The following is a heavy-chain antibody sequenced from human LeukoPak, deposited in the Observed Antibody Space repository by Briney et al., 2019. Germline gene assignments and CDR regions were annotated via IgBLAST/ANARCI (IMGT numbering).Heavy chain of an antibody. CDR3: ASDSGYDEIDY. CDR2: INHSGST. V-gene: IGHV4-34*01. D-gene: IGHD5-12*01. J-gene: IGHJ4*02. Sequence: SETLSLTCAVYGGSFSGYYWSWIRQPPGKGQEWIGEINHSGSTNYNPSLKSRVTISVDTSKNQFSLKLSSVTAADTAVYYCASDSGYDEIDYWGQGTLVTVSS. CDR1: GGSFSGYY.